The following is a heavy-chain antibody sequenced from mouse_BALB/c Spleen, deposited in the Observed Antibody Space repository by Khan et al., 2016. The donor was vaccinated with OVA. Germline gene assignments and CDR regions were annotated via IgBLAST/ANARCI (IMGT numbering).Heavy chain of an antibody. Sequence: VQLKQSGAELVRPGALVKLSCKASAFNIKDYYIHWVKQRPEQGLEWIGWIDPENDNTIYDPKFQGTASITADTSSNTAYLQLSSLTSADTAVYYCARSGYEAWFSYWGHGTLVTVSA. CDR1: AFNIKDYY. CDR2: IDPENDNT. V-gene: IGHV14-1*02. J-gene: IGHJ3*01. D-gene: IGHD3-1*01. CDR3: ARSGYEAWFSY.